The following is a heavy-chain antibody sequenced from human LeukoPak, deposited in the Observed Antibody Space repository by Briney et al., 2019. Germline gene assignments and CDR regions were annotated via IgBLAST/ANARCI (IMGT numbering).Heavy chain of an antibody. CDR1: GSTFSSYE. V-gene: IGHV3-48*03. CDR3: ARFFMLRYFDWLPYFDY. D-gene: IGHD3-9*01. Sequence: PGGSLRLSCAASGSTFSSYEMNWVRQAPGKGLEWVSYISSSGSTIYYADSVKGRFTISRDNAKNSLYLQTNSLRAEDTAVYYCARFFMLRYFDWLPYFDYWGQGTLVTVSS. CDR2: ISSSGSTI. J-gene: IGHJ4*02.